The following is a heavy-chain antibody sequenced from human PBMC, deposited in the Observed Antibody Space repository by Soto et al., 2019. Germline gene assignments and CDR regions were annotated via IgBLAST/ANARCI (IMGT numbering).Heavy chain of an antibody. CDR3: ARALNYDFLTGLGY. CDR2: IYYSGST. D-gene: IGHD3-9*01. V-gene: IGHV4-31*03. Sequence: SETLSLTCTVSGGSISSGGYYWSWIRQHPGKGLEWIGYIYYSGSTYYNPSLKSRVTISVDKSKNQFSLKLSSVTAADTAVYYWARALNYDFLTGLGYWGQGTLVTVPS. CDR1: GGSISSGGYY. J-gene: IGHJ4*02.